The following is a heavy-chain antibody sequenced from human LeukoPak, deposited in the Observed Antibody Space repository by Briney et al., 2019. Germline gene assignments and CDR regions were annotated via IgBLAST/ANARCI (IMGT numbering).Heavy chain of an antibody. CDR2: IYSGGST. CDR1: GFTVSSNY. CDR3: ARGAFN. V-gene: IGHV3-53*01. J-gene: IGHJ4*02. Sequence: GGSLRLSCAASGFTVSSNYMSWVRQAPGKGLEWVSVIYSGGSTYYSDAVRGRFTASRDPSKNTLYLQMNSLRAEDTAVYYCARGAFNWGRGTLVTVSS.